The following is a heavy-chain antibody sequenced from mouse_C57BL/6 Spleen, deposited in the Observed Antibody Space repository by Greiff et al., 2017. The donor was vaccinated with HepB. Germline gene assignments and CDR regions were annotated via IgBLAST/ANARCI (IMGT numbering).Heavy chain of an antibody. CDR2: IDPETGGT. V-gene: IGHV1-15*01. Sequence: VQLQQSGAELVRPGASVTLSCKASGYTFTDYEMHWVKQTPVHGLEWIGAIDPETGGTAYNQKFKGKAILTADKSSSTAYMELRSLTSEDSAVYYCKGGYSNAWFAYWGQGTLVTVSA. CDR3: KGGYSNAWFAY. D-gene: IGHD2-5*01. CDR1: GYTFTDYE. J-gene: IGHJ3*01.